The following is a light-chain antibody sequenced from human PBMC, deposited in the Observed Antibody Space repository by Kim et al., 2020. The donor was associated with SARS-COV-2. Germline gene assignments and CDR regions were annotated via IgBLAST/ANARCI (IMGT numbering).Light chain of an antibody. V-gene: IGKV3-20*01. Sequence: SPGESATPSCRASQTVSSDYLAWYQQKPGQAPRLLIYGASSRAAGIPDRFSGRGSGTDFTLIITRLEPEDFAVYFCQQYGGPPRTFGQGTKVDIK. CDR1: QTVSSDY. CDR3: QQYGGPPRT. CDR2: GAS. J-gene: IGKJ1*01.